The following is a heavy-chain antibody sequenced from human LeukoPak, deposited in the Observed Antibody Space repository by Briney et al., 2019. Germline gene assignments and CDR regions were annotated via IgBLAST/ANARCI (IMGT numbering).Heavy chain of an antibody. CDR1: GFTFSSYG. Sequence: QTGGSLRLSCAASGFTFSSYGMHWVRQAPGKGLEWVAFIRYDGSNKYYADSVKGRFTISRDNSKNTLYLQMNSLRAEDTAVYYCAKNGGFARYCSGGSCAKPDYWGQGTLVTVSS. D-gene: IGHD2-15*01. V-gene: IGHV3-30*02. CDR3: AKNGGFARYCSGGSCAKPDY. J-gene: IGHJ4*02. CDR2: IRYDGSNK.